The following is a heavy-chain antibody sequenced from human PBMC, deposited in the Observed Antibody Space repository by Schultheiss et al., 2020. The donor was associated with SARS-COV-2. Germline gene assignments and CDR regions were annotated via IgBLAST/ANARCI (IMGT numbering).Heavy chain of an antibody. CDR1: GFTVSSNY. CDR3: AREAIGRFDY. Sequence: GGSLRLSCAASGFTVSSNYMSWVRQAPGKGLEWVSSISSSSSYIYYADSVKGRFTISRDNAKNSLYLQMNSLRAEDTAVYYCAREAIGRFDYWGQGTLVTVSS. CDR2: ISSSSSYI. D-gene: IGHD2-2*02. V-gene: IGHV3-21*01. J-gene: IGHJ4*02.